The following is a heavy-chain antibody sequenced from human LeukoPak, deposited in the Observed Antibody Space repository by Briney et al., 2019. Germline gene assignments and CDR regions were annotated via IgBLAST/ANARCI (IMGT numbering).Heavy chain of an antibody. CDR1: GGSISSYY. CDR2: IYYSGST. D-gene: IGHD3-16*01. J-gene: IGHJ3*02. Sequence: SETLSLTCTVSGGSISSYYWSWIRQPPGKGLEWIGYIYYSGSTNDNPSLKSRVTISVDTPKNEFSLKLSSVTAADTAVYYCARDEGGSAFDIWGRGTMVTVSS. V-gene: IGHV4-59*01. CDR3: ARDEGGSAFDI.